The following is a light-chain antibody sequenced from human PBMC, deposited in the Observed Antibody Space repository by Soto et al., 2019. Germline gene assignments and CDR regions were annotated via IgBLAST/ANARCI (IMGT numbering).Light chain of an antibody. J-gene: IGKJ4*01. CDR3: QQYNSWPPLT. Sequence: DIQMTQSPSSLSASVGDRVTITCQASQDISNYLNWYQQKPGKAPKLLIYDASNLETGVPSRFSGSGSGTEFTLTISSLQSEDLAVYYGQQYNSWPPLTFGGGTKVEIK. V-gene: IGKV1-33*01. CDR1: QDISNY. CDR2: DAS.